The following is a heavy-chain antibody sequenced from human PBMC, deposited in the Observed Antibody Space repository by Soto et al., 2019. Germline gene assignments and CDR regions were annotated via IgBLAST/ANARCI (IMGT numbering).Heavy chain of an antibody. CDR2: ISGSGGST. D-gene: IGHD2-2*01. V-gene: IGHV3-23*01. Sequence: GGSLILSCAASGFTFSSYAMSWVRQAPGKGLEWVSAISGSGGSTYYADSVKGRFTISRDNSKNTLYLQMNSLRAEDTAVYYCAKDEDVVVPAAMGDWFDPWGQGTLVTVSS. J-gene: IGHJ5*02. CDR3: AKDEDVVVPAAMGDWFDP. CDR1: GFTFSSYA.